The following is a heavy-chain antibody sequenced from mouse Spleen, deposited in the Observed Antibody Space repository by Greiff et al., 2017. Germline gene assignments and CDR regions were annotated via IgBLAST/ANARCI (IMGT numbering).Heavy chain of an antibody. D-gene: IGHD2-1*01. V-gene: IGHV5-6*02. CDR3: ARLYGNYWYFDV. Sequence: EVKLVESGGDLVKPGGSLKLSCAASGFTFSSYGMSWVRQTPDKRLEWVATISSGGSYTYYPDSVKGRFTISRDNAKNTLYLQMSSLKSEDTAMYYCARLYGNYWYFDVWGAGTTVTVSS. CDR2: ISSGGSYT. J-gene: IGHJ1*01. CDR1: GFTFSSYG.